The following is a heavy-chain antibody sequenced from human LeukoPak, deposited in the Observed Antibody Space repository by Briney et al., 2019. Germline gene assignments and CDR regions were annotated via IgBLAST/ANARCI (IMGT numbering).Heavy chain of an antibody. Sequence: SVKVSCKASGGTFSIYAISWVRQAPGQGREWMGGIIPIFGTANYAQKFQGRVTITADKSTSTAYMELSSLRSEDTAVYYCAIPYSSSWYGDYWGQGILVTVSS. D-gene: IGHD6-13*01. V-gene: IGHV1-69*06. CDR1: GGTFSIYA. CDR3: AIPYSSSWYGDY. CDR2: IIPIFGTA. J-gene: IGHJ4*02.